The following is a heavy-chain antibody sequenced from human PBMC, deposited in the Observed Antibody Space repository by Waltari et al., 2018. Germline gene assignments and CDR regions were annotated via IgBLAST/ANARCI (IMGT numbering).Heavy chain of an antibody. Sequence: EVQLVESGEGLFRPGGSLSLPCEALEFPLVSYCLAGVRQAPGKGLEWVANIKQDGSEKYYVDSVKGRFTISRDNAKNSLYLQMNSLRAEDTAVYYCAVWQKGAFDIWGQGTMVTVSS. CDR3: AVWQKGAFDI. CDR2: IKQDGSEK. CDR1: EFPLVSYC. V-gene: IGHV3-7*01. J-gene: IGHJ3*02. D-gene: IGHD2-8*01.